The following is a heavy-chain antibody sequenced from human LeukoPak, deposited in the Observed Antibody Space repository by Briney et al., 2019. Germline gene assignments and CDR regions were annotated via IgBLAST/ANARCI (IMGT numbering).Heavy chain of an antibody. J-gene: IGHJ6*03. Sequence: SETLSLTCTVSGGSISSGDYYWSWIRQPPGKGLEWIGYIYYSGSTYYNPSLKSRVTISVDTSKNQFSLKLSSVTAADTAVYYCARDVGATTNYYYYYMDVWGKGTTVTVSS. CDR3: ARDVGATTNYYYYYMDV. V-gene: IGHV4-30-4*02. CDR1: GGSISSGDYY. CDR2: IYYSGST. D-gene: IGHD1-26*01.